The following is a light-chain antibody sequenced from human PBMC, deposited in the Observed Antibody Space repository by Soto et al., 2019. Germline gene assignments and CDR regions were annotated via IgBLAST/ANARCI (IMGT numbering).Light chain of an antibody. CDR3: SSYTSTSILAV. J-gene: IGLJ2*01. V-gene: IGLV2-14*03. Sequence: QSALTQPASVSGSPGQSITISCTGTSSDVGAYNYVSWYQHYPGKAPKLMIYDVSNRPSGVSNRFSGSKSGNTASLTISGLQADDEADYYCSSYTSTSILAVFGGGTKVTVL. CDR2: DVS. CDR1: SSDVGAYNY.